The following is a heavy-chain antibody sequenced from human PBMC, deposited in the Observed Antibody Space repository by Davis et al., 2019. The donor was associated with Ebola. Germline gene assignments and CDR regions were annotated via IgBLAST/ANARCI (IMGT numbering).Heavy chain of an antibody. CDR1: GFRFSGYY. CDR3: ARDITVGAFSLDY. Sequence: GGSLRLSCAASGFRFSGYYMSWIRQAPGKGLEWVSYISGSTGAKYYADSVKGRFTISRDNAKNSLFLQMNSLRDEDTAVYYCARDITVGAFSLDYWGQGTLVTVSS. D-gene: IGHD1-26*01. V-gene: IGHV3-11*04. CDR2: ISGSTGAK. J-gene: IGHJ4*02.